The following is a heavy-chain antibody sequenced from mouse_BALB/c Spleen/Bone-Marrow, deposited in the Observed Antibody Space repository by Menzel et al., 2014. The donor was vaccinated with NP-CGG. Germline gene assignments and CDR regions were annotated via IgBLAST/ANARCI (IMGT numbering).Heavy chain of an antibody. Sequence: EVQLQQSGSELVKPGASVKVSCKASGYSFTDYNMYCVKQSHGKSLEWIGYIDPYNGDTTYNQKFKGKATLTVDKSSSTAFIHLNSLTSEDSAVYYCTRYYRYDYWYFDVWGTGTTVTVSS. CDR3: TRYYRYDYWYFDV. D-gene: IGHD2-14*01. J-gene: IGHJ1*03. V-gene: IGHV1S135*01. CDR2: IDPYNGDT. CDR1: GYSFTDYN.